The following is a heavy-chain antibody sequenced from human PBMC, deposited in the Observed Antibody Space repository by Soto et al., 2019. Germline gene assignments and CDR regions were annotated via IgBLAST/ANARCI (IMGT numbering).Heavy chain of an antibody. CDR1: GFSFSTYW. V-gene: IGHV3-74*01. Sequence: EVQLVESGGGLVQPGGSLRLSCAASGFSFSTYWMYWVRQAPGKGLVWVSRINVDGNTTNYADAVKGRFPVSRDNAKNTLCLQMNSLRAEDTAVYYCARDEGRQGPEYFHHWGQGTLVTVSS. CDR3: ARDEGRQGPEYFHH. CDR2: INVDGNTT. J-gene: IGHJ1*01.